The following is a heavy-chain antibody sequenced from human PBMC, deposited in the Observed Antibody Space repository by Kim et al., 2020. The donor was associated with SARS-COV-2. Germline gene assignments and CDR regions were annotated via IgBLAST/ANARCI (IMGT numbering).Heavy chain of an antibody. V-gene: IGHV1-18*04. CDR1: GYTFTSYG. Sequence: ASVKVSCKASGYTFTSYGISWVRQAPGQGLEWMGWISAYNGNTNYAQKLQGRVTMTTDTSTSTAYMELRSLRSDDTAVYYCAGLGYCSSTSCYSDYWGQGTLVTVSS. CDR3: AGLGYCSSTSCYSDY. CDR2: ISAYNGNT. D-gene: IGHD2-2*02. J-gene: IGHJ4*02.